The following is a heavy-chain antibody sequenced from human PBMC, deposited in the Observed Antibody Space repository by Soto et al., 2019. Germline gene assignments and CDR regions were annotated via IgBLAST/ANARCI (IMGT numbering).Heavy chain of an antibody. J-gene: IGHJ4*02. CDR3: AKDGREVGDYPSGFDY. CDR2: ISGSGGSI. Sequence: EVQLLESGGGLVQPGGSLRLSCAASGFTFSSYAMSWVRQAPGKGLEWVSAISGSGGSIYYADSVKGRFTISRDNSKNTLYLQMNSLSAEDTAVYYCAKDGREVGDYPSGFDYWGRGPLVTVSS. CDR1: GFTFSSYA. D-gene: IGHD4-17*01. V-gene: IGHV3-23*01.